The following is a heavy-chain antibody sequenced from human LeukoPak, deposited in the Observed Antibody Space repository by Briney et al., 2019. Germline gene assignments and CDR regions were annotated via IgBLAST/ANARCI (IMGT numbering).Heavy chain of an antibody. D-gene: IGHD6-19*01. CDR1: GFTFSSYG. J-gene: IGHJ4*02. Sequence: GGSLRLSCAGSGFTFSSYGMNWVRQAPGKGLEWVSFISRRSDDINYADFVKGRFTISRDNAKNSLYLQMTSLRAEDTAVYYCARDQGVAGYVIGNWGQGTLATVSS. CDR2: ISRRSDDI. V-gene: IGHV3-21*05. CDR3: ARDQGVAGYVIGN.